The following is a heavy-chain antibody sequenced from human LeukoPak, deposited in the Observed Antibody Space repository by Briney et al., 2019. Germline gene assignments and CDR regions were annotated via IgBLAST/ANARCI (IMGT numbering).Heavy chain of an antibody. CDR2: ISRSGSTR. Sequence: AGGSLRLSCAASGFTFSDYYMSWIRQAPGKGPEWVSHISRSGSTRYYADSLKGRFTISRDNAKNSLYLQMNSLRAEDTAVYYCARTAYYYDSSGYDDAFDIWGQGTMVTVSS. D-gene: IGHD3-22*01. V-gene: IGHV3-11*01. CDR3: ARTAYYYDSSGYDDAFDI. J-gene: IGHJ3*02. CDR1: GFTFSDYY.